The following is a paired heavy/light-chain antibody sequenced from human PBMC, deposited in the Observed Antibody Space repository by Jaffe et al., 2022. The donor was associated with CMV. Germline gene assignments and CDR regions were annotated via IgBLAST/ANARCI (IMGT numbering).Heavy chain of an antibody. V-gene: IGHV3-11*01. CDR2: ISSSGSTI. J-gene: IGHJ5*02. CDR3: AREALAREGEELNWFDP. CDR1: GFTFSDYY. Sequence: QVQLVESGGGLVKPGGSLRLSCAASGFTFSDYYMSWIRQAPGKGLEWVSYISSSGSTIYYADSVKGRFTISRDNAKNSLYLQMNSLRAEDTAVYYCAREALAREGEELNWFDPWGQGTLVTVSS. D-gene: IGHD3-16*01.
Light chain of an antibody. CDR3: QVWDSSSDHRRV. J-gene: IGLJ2*01. CDR1: NIGSKS. CDR2: YDS. Sequence: SYVLTQPPSVSVAPGKTARITCGGNNIGSKSVHWYQQKPGQAPVLVIYYDSDRPSGIPERFSGSNSGNTATLTISRVEAGDEADYYCQVWDSSSDHRRVFGGGTKLTVL. V-gene: IGLV3-21*04.